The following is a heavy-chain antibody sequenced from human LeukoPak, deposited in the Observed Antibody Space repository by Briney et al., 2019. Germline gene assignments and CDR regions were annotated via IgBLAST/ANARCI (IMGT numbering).Heavy chain of an antibody. Sequence: GESLKISCRGSGXNFPAYWIGWVRQMPGKGLEWMGVSYPGVSDTRYSPSLQGQVTISADKSISTADLQWSSLKASDTAMYYCARATTTRGSAFDYWGQGTLVTVSS. J-gene: IGHJ4*02. CDR2: SYPGVSDT. CDR3: ARATTTRGSAFDY. V-gene: IGHV5-51*01. CDR1: GXNFPAYW. D-gene: IGHD1-26*01.